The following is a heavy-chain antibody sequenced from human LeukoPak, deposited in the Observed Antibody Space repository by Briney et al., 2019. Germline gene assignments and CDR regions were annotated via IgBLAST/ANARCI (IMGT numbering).Heavy chain of an antibody. D-gene: IGHD6-13*01. J-gene: IGHJ4*02. CDR3: ARAVGDSSSWVYYFDY. V-gene: IGHV1-8*01. Sequence: ASVKVSCKASGYTFTSYDINWVRQATGQGLEWMGWMNPNSGNTGYAQKFQGRVTMTRNTSISTDYMELSSLKSEDTAVYYWARAVGDSSSWVYYFDYWGQGTLVTVSS. CDR2: MNPNSGNT. CDR1: GYTFTSYD.